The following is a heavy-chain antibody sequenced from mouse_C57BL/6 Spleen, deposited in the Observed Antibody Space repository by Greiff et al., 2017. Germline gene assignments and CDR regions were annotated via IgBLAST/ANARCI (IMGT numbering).Heavy chain of an antibody. V-gene: IGHV1-62-3*01. D-gene: IGHD2-12*01. CDR3: ARGSCDRDY. CDR1: GYTFTSYW. Sequence: QVQLQQPGAELVRPGTSVKLSCKASGYTFTSYWMHWVKQRPGQGLEWIGRIDPYSGGTNYNEKFKGKATLTVDKSSSTAYMQLSSLPSEDSAVCDCARGSCDRDYWGQGTTLTVSS. CDR2: IDPYSGGT. J-gene: IGHJ2*01.